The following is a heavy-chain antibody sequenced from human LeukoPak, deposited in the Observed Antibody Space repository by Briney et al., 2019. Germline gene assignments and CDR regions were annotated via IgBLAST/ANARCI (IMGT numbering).Heavy chain of an antibody. CDR3: ARGYSYGYDFHY. J-gene: IGHJ4*02. V-gene: IGHV6-1*01. Sequence: SQTLSLTCALSGDSVSSNSAAWNWIRQSPSRGLEWLGRTYYRSKWYNDYAVSVKSRGTLKPDTSKKQFSLQLNSVTPEDTAVYYCARGYSYGYDFHYWGQGTLVTVSS. D-gene: IGHD5-18*01. CDR1: GDSVSSNSAA. CDR2: TYYRSKWYN.